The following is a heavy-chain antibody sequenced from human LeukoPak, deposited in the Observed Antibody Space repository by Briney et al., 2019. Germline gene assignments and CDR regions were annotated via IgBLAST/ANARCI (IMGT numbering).Heavy chain of an antibody. V-gene: IGHV3-30*02. CDR2: IRYDGSNK. D-gene: IGHD2-2*01. Sequence: SCKASGYTFTGYYMHWVRQAPGKGLEWVAFIRYDGSNKYYADSVKGRFTISRDNSKNTLYLQMNSLRAEDTAVYYCAKDPATYCSSTSCLRSYMDVWGKGTTVTVSS. CDR3: AKDPATYCSSTSCLRSYMDV. J-gene: IGHJ6*03. CDR1: GYTFTGYY.